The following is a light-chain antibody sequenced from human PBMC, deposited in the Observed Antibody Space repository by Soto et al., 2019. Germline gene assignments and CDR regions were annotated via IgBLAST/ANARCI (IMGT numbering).Light chain of an antibody. CDR1: QGISGS. CDR3: QQYYMGWT. J-gene: IGKJ1*01. V-gene: IGKV1-5*01. CDR2: DVS. Sequence: DIQITLYTSTLSASVRDRITITCRASQGISGSLAWCQHRPGEAPKLLIYDVSTLDSGVPSRFSGFGSGTEFTLSISGLQPDDLGTYYCQQYYMGWTFGQGTKVDIK.